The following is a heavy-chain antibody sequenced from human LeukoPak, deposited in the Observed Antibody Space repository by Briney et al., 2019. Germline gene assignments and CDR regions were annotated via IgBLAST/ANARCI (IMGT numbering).Heavy chain of an antibody. V-gene: IGHV3-23*01. J-gene: IGHJ4*02. CDR1: GFTFSSYA. CDR2: ISGGGGST. D-gene: IGHD6-19*01. Sequence: PGGSLRLSCAASGFTFSSYAMSWVRQAPGKGLEWVSGISGGGGSTYYADSVKGRFTISRDNSKNTLYLQMNSLRADDTAVYYCAKTRSSGWYGQDDYWGQGTLVTVSS. CDR3: AKTRSSGWYGQDDY.